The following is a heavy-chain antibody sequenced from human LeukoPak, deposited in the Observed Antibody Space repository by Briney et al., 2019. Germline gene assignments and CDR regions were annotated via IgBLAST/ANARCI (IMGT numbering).Heavy chain of an antibody. J-gene: IGHJ4*02. CDR2: ISRTSEYI. Sequence: GGSLRLSCAASGFIFSIYFMNWVRQAPGKGLEWVSSISRTSEYIHYADSVRGRFAISRDNAKNSVYLQMNSLRAEDTAVYFCAGGGDFDYWGQGILVTVSA. V-gene: IGHV3-21*01. D-gene: IGHD3-16*01. CDR1: GFIFSIYF. CDR3: AGGGDFDY.